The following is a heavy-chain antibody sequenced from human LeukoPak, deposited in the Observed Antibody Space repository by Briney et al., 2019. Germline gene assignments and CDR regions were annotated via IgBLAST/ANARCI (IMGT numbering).Heavy chain of an antibody. CDR2: ISSSSSYI. J-gene: IGHJ3*02. V-gene: IGHV3-21*01. CDR3: ARDHSRWELQIDAFDI. CDR1: GFTFSSYS. Sequence: PGGSLRLSCAASGFTFSSYSMNWVRQAPGKGLEWVSSISSSSSYIYYADSVKGRFTISRDNAKNSLYLQMNSLRAEDTAVYYCARDHSRWELQIDAFDIWGQGTMVTVSS. D-gene: IGHD1-26*01.